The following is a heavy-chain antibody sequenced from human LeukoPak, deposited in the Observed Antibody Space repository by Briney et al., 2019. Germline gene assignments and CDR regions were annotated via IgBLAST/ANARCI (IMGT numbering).Heavy chain of an antibody. CDR3: ARAVDVADY. CDR1: GFILTDHW. Sequence: QSGGSLRLSCAASGFILTDHWMSWVRQAPGKGLEWVANIKEDESTKFYADSVRGRFTISRDNAKSSVYLQMNNLRVEDTALYYCARAVDVADYWGRGTLVTVSS. CDR2: IKEDESTK. J-gene: IGHJ4*02. V-gene: IGHV3-7*01. D-gene: IGHD3-16*01.